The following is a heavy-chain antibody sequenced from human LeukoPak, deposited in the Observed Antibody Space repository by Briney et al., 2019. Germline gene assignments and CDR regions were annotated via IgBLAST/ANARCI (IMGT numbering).Heavy chain of an antibody. J-gene: IGHJ5*02. CDR1: GGSISSLY. V-gene: IGHV4-59*11. CDR2: IHNSGST. Sequence: SETLSLTCTVSGGSISSLYWTWIRQPPGKVLEWIGNIHNSGSTNYNPSLRSRVTISVDTAKNQFSLRLKSVTAADTAAYFCGRESFGGHCSRTGCFQYTWVDPWGQGSLVTVPS. D-gene: IGHD2-2*01. CDR3: GRESFGGHCSRTGCFQYTWVDP.